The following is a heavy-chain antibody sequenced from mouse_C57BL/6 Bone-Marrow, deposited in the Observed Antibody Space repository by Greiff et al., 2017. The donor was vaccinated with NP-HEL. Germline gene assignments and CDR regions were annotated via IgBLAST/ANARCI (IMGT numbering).Heavy chain of an antibody. Sequence: QVQLQQSGPELVKPGASVKISCKASGYAFSSSWMNWVKQRPGKGLEWIGRIYPGDGDTNYNGKFKGKATLTADKSSSTAYMQLSSLTSEDSAVYFCARCIYYYGSSYLDWYFDVWGTGTTVTVSS. CDR3: ARCIYYYGSSYLDWYFDV. V-gene: IGHV1-82*01. J-gene: IGHJ1*03. CDR1: GYAFSSSW. D-gene: IGHD1-1*01. CDR2: IYPGDGDT.